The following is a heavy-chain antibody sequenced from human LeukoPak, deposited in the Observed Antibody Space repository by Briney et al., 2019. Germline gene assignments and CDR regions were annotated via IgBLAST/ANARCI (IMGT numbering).Heavy chain of an antibody. Sequence: PGGSLRLSCAASGFTVSSNYMSWVRQAPGKGLEWVSVIYSGGSTYYTDSVKGRFTISRDNSKNTLYLQMNSLRTEDTAVYYCVVYYGSGSSYRVDYWGQGALVTVPS. V-gene: IGHV3-53*01. CDR1: GFTVSSNY. CDR3: VVYYGSGSSYRVDY. D-gene: IGHD3-10*01. CDR2: IYSGGST. J-gene: IGHJ4*02.